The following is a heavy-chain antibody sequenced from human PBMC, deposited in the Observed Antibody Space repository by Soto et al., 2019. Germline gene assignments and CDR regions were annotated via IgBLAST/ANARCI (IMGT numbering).Heavy chain of an antibody. V-gene: IGHV1-69*04. Sequence: GASLKVSCKASGGTFSSYTISWVRQAPGQGLEWMGRIIPILGIANYAQKFQGRVTITADKSTSTAYMELSSLRSEDTAVYYCARDLLRDYGDYPGTWGQGTLVTVSS. CDR3: ARDLLRDYGDYPGT. D-gene: IGHD4-17*01. CDR1: GGTFSSYT. CDR2: IIPILGIA. J-gene: IGHJ4*02.